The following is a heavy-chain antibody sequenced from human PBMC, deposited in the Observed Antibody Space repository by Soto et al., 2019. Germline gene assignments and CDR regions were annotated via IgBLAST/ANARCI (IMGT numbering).Heavy chain of an antibody. CDR1: GYTFTSYY. CDR3: ARSPDSSGYYPRWYYYGMDV. D-gene: IGHD3-22*01. V-gene: IGHV1-46*01. CDR2: INPSGGST. Sequence: ASVKVSCKASGYTFTSYYMHWVRQAPGQGLEWMGIINPSGGSTSYAQKFQGRVTMTRDTSTSTVYMELGSLTSEDTAVYYCARSPDSSGYYPRWYYYGMDVWGQGTTVTVSS. J-gene: IGHJ6*02.